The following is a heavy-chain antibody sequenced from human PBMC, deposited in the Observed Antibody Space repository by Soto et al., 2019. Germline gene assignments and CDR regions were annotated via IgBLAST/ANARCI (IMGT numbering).Heavy chain of an antibody. CDR1: GFTFSSYS. V-gene: IGHV3-48*02. CDR2: ISSSSSTI. CDR3: ASIFITGLHYYYYHGMDV. D-gene: IGHD1-20*01. Sequence: PGGSLRLSCAASGFTFSSYSMNWVRQAPGKGLEWVSYISSSSSTIYYADSVKGRFTISRDNAKNSLYLQMNSLRDEDTAVYYCASIFITGLHYYYYHGMDVWGQGTTVTVSS. J-gene: IGHJ6*02.